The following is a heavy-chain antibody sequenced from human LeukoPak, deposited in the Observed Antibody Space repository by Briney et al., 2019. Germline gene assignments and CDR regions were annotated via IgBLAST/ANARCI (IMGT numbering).Heavy chain of an antibody. J-gene: IGHJ4*02. D-gene: IGHD6-19*01. Sequence: SVKVSCKASGFTFTSSAMQWVRQARGQRLEWIGWIVVGSGNTNYAQKFQERVTITRDMSTSTAYMELSSLRSEDTAVYYCARVESSGWYVYDWGQGTLVTVSS. V-gene: IGHV1-58*02. CDR1: GFTFTSSA. CDR3: ARVESSGWYVYD. CDR2: IVVGSGNT.